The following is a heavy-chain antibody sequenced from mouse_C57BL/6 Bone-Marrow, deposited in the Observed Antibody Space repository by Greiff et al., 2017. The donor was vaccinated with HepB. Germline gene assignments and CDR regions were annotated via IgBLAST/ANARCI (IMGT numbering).Heavy chain of an antibody. CDR2: INPNNGGT. D-gene: IGHD1-1*01. J-gene: IGHJ3*01. V-gene: IGHV1-18*01. Sequence: VQLQQSGPELVKPGASVKIPCKASGYTFTDYNMDWVKQSHGKSLEWIGDINPNNGGTIYNQKFKGKATLTVDKSSSTAYMELRSLTSEDTAVYYCARKYYYYGSPWFAYWGQGTLVTVSA. CDR1: GYTFTDYN. CDR3: ARKYYYYGSPWFAY.